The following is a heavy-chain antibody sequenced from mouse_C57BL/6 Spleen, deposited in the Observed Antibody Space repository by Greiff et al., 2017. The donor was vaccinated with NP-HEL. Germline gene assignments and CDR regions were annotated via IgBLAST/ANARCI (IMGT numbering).Heavy chain of an antibody. CDR2: ISYDGSN. Sequence: EVKLQESGPGLVKPSQSLSLTCSVTGYSITSGYYWNWIRQFPGNKLEWMGYISYDGSNNYNPSLKNRISITRDTSKNQFFLKLNSVTTEDTATYYCARGTTVVDWGQGTTLTVSS. CDR3: ARGTTVVD. V-gene: IGHV3-6*01. CDR1: GYSITSGYY. D-gene: IGHD1-1*01. J-gene: IGHJ2*01.